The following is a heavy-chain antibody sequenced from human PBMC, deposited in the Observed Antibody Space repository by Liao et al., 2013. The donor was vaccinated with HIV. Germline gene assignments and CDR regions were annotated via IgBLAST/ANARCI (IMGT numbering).Heavy chain of an antibody. Sequence: QLQLQESGSGLVKPSQTLSLTCAVSGGSISSGGYSWSWIRQPPGKGLEWIGYIYHGGSTYYNPSLKSRVTISVDRSKNQFSLKLSSVTAADTAVYYCARGRRGYSGYDYNYYYYYMDVWGKGTTVTVSS. CDR1: GGSISSGGYS. CDR2: IYHGGST. J-gene: IGHJ6*03. V-gene: IGHV4-30-2*01. CDR3: ARGRRGYSGYDYNYYYYYMDV. D-gene: IGHD5-12*01.